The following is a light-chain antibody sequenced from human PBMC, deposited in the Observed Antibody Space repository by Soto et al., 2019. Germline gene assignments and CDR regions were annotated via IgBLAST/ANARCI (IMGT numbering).Light chain of an antibody. CDR2: AAS. CDR1: QSISNH. Sequence: DIQMPQSPSTLSASVGDRVIITCRASQSISNHLNWYQQKPGKAPKPLIFAASSLQSGVPSRFSGSRSGPDFTLTISSLQPEDFATYYCQQSYSSPPTFGQGTKVDI. CDR3: QQSYSSPPT. J-gene: IGKJ1*01. V-gene: IGKV1-39*01.